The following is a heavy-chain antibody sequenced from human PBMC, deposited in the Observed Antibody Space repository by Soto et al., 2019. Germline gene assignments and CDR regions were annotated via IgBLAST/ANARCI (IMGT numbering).Heavy chain of an antibody. Sequence: SETRSLTCVISGGSLSDYFWSWIRQPPGMALEWIGEINHLGSINYNPSLKSRVTMSVDTSKNQFSLTLNSVTAADTATYYCARGGISHWAYFYYMDVWDRGTTVTVSS. V-gene: IGHV4-34*01. D-gene: IGHD2-21*01. CDR2: INHLGSI. J-gene: IGHJ6*03. CDR3: ARGGISHWAYFYYMDV. CDR1: GGSLSDYF.